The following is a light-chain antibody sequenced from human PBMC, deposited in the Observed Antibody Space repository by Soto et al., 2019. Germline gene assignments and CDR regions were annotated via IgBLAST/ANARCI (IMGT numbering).Light chain of an antibody. V-gene: IGKV3-20*01. CDR1: QSITSSY. J-gene: IGKJ2*01. Sequence: EIVLAQSPGTLSLSPGERATLSCRASQSITSSYLAWYQQKPGQAPGLLIYGASSRAPGIPDRFSGSGSGTDFTLTISRLEPEDFAVYFCQQYGSSPYTFGHGTKLEIK. CDR3: QQYGSSPYT. CDR2: GAS.